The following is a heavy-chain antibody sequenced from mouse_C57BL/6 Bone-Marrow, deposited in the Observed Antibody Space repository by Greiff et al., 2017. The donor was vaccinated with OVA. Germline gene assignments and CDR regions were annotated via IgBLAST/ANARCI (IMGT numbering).Heavy chain of an antibody. CDR1: GFTFSSYA. CDR2: ISDGGSYT. D-gene: IGHD1-2*01. V-gene: IGHV5-4*01. CDR3: ARETTAFFDY. Sequence: EVKVVESGGGLAKPGGSLKLSCAASGFTFSSYAMSWVRQTPEKRLEWVATISDGGSYTYYPDNVKGRFTISRDNAKNNLYLQMSHLKSEDTAMYYCARETTAFFDYWGQGTTLTVSS. J-gene: IGHJ2*01.